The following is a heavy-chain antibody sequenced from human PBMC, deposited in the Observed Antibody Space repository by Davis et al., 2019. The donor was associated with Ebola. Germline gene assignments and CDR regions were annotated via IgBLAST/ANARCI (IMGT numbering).Heavy chain of an antibody. CDR3: AKEDTLEWSYYYGMDV. J-gene: IGHJ6*04. V-gene: IGHV3-66*01. CDR2: FYRGGST. D-gene: IGHD3-3*01. CDR1: GFTVSSNY. Sequence: PGGSLRLSCAASGFTVSSNYMSWVRQAPGKGLEWVSVFYRGGSTYYADSVRGRFTISRDNSENTVSLQMNSLRAEDTAVYYCAKEDTLEWSYYYGMDVWGKGTTVTVSS.